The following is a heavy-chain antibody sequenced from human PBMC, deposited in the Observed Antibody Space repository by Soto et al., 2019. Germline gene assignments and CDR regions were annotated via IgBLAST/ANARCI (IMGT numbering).Heavy chain of an antibody. D-gene: IGHD6-19*01. Sequence: EVQLLESGGGLVQPGGSLRLSCAASGFTFSSYAMSWVRQAPGKGLEWVSAISGSGGSTYYADSVKGRFTISRDNSKNTPYLQMNSLRAEDTAVYYCAKDIAVAGYFDYWGQGTLVTVSS. CDR1: GFTFSSYA. CDR3: AKDIAVAGYFDY. V-gene: IGHV3-23*01. J-gene: IGHJ4*02. CDR2: ISGSGGST.